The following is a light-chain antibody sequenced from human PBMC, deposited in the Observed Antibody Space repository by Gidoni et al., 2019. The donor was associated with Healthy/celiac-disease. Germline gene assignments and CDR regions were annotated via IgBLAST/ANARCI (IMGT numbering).Light chain of an antibody. V-gene: IGLV1-44*01. CDR1: SSNIGSNT. CDR2: SNN. J-gene: IGLJ1*01. CDR3: AAWDDSLNGFYV. Sequence: GQRVTISCSGSSSNIGSNTVNWYQQLPGTAPKLLIYSNNQRPSGVPDRCSGSKSGTSASLAISGLQSEDEADYYCAAWDDSLNGFYVFGTGTKVTVL.